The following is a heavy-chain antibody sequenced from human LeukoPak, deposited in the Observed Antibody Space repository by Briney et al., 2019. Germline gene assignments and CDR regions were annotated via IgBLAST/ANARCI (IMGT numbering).Heavy chain of an antibody. V-gene: IGHV3-74*01. CDR3: ARLGAATYAFNI. Sequence: GGSLRLSCAASGFTFSSYWMHWVHQAPGKGLVWVSRINSDGSTTSYADSVKGRFTISRDNAKNTLFLQMHSLRAEDTAVYYCARLGAATYAFNIWGQGTMVTVSS. D-gene: IGHD3-10*01. CDR1: GFTFSSYW. CDR2: INSDGSTT. J-gene: IGHJ3*02.